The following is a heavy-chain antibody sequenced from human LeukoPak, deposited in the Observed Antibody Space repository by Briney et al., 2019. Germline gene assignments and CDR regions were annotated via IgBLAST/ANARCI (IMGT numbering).Heavy chain of an antibody. Sequence: GGSLRLSCAASEFTFAGYAMSWVRQPPGKGLEWVSSISDSGSSTYYADSVKGRFTISRDNSKNTLYLQMNSLRAEDTAVYYCARDTGYDSSGYYYRGIGYWGQGTLVTVSS. CDR1: EFTFAGYA. V-gene: IGHV3-23*01. D-gene: IGHD3-22*01. J-gene: IGHJ4*02. CDR2: ISDSGSST. CDR3: ARDTGYDSSGYYYRGIGY.